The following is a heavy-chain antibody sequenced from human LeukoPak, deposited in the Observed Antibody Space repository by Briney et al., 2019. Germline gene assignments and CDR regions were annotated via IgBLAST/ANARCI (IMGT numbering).Heavy chain of an antibody. D-gene: IGHD3-22*01. CDR3: ARGPYYDRGVYYYYYMDV. J-gene: IGHJ6*03. CDR1: GGSFSGYY. CDR2: INHSGST. V-gene: IGHV4-34*01. Sequence: SETLSLTCAVYGGSFSGYYWSWIRQPPGKGLEWIGEINHSGSTNYNPSLKSRVTISVDTSKNQFSLKLSSVTAADTAVYYCARGPYYDRGVYYYYYMDVWGKGTTVTVSS.